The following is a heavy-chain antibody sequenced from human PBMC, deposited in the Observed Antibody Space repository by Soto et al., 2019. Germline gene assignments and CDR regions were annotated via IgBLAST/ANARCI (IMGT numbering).Heavy chain of an antibody. Sequence: QVQLQQWGAGLLKPSETLSLTCAVYGGSFSGYYWSWIRQPPGKGLEWIGEINHSGSTNYNPSLKSRVPISVDTSKNQFSLKLSSVTAADTAVYYCARFRSWGKLDYWGQGTLVTVSS. J-gene: IGHJ4*02. CDR2: INHSGST. CDR3: ARFRSWGKLDY. CDR1: GGSFSGYY. V-gene: IGHV4-34*01. D-gene: IGHD1-26*01.